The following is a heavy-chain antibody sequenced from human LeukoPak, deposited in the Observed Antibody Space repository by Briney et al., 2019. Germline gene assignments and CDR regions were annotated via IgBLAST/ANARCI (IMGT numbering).Heavy chain of an antibody. J-gene: IGHJ4*02. V-gene: IGHV3-30*18. CDR1: GFTFSSYG. D-gene: IGHD3-22*01. Sequence: GGSLRLSCAAPGFTFSSYGMHWVRQAPGKGLEWVAVISYDGSNKYYADSVKGRFTISRDNSKNTLYLQMNSLRAEDTAVYYCAKYGLYYYDSSGYYLDYWGQGTLVTVSS. CDR2: ISYDGSNK. CDR3: AKYGLYYYDSSGYYLDY.